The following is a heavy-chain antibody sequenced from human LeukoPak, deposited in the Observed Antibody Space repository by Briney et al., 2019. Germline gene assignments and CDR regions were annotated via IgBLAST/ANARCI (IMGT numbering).Heavy chain of an antibody. CDR3: ARAMRAVFDY. Sequence: SQTLSLTCAISGDSVSSNSAAWSWIRQSPSRGLEWLGRTYYRSKWYNDYAQSVKSRIAFNPDTSKNQFSLLLNSVTPEDTAVYYCARAMRAVFDYWGQGTLVIVSS. V-gene: IGHV6-1*01. CDR2: TYYRSKWYN. CDR1: GDSVSSNSAA. J-gene: IGHJ4*02.